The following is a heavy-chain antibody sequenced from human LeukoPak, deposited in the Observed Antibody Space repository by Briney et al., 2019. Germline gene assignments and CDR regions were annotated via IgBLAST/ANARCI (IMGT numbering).Heavy chain of an antibody. CDR2: INTNTGNP. CDR1: GYTFTSYA. CDR3: AREIVTTDAEYFQH. Sequence: GASVKVSCKASGYTFTSYAMNWVRQAPGQGLKWMGWINTNTGNPTYAQGFTGRFVFSLDTSVSTAYLQISSLKAEDTAVYYCAREIVTTDAEYFQHWGQGTLVTVSS. D-gene: IGHD5-12*01. V-gene: IGHV7-4-1*02. J-gene: IGHJ1*01.